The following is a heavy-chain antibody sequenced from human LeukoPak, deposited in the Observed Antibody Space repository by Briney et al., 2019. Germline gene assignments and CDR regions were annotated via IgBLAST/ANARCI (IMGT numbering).Heavy chain of an antibody. CDR2: ISESGGTT. V-gene: IGHV3-23*01. Sequence: PGGSLRLSCAASGFTFSDYEMNWVRQAPGKGLEWVSSISESGGTTDYADSVKGRFTISRDNSKNTLYLQMNSLRAEDTAVYYCASEAPYGPGVWYWGQGTLVTVSS. J-gene: IGHJ4*02. D-gene: IGHD3-3*01. CDR3: ASEAPYGPGVWY. CDR1: GFTFSDYE.